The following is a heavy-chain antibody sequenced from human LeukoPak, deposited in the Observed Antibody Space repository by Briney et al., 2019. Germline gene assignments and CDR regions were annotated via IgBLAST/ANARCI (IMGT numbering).Heavy chain of an antibody. D-gene: IGHD2-2*02. J-gene: IGHJ5*02. CDR3: ARHFVVVPAAIGWFDP. CDR2: IYYSGST. Sequence: PETLSLTCTVSGGSISSSSYYWGWIRQPPGKGLEWIGSIYYSGSTYYNPSLKSRVTISVDTSKNRFSLKLSSVTAADTAVYYCARHFVVVPAAIGWFDPWGQGTLVTVSS. CDR1: GGSISSSSYY. V-gene: IGHV4-39*01.